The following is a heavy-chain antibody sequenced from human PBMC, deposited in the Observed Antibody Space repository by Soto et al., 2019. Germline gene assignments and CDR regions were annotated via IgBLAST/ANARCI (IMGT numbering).Heavy chain of an antibody. CDR1: GGTFSSYT. D-gene: IGHD3-22*01. V-gene: IGHV1-69*08. CDR2: IIPILGIA. Sequence: QVQLVQSGAEVKKPGSSVKVSCKASGGTFSSYTISWVRQAPGQGLEWMGRIIPILGIANYAQKFQGIVTITADKSTSTVYMELSSLRSEDTAVYYCSRELVGSSGYYDWGQGTLVTVSS. J-gene: IGHJ4*02. CDR3: SRELVGSSGYYD.